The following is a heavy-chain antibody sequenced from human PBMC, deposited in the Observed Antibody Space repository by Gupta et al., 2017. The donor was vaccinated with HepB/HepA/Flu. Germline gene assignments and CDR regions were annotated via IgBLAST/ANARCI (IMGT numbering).Heavy chain of an antibody. CDR2: INPNNGGT. Sequence: QVQLVQSGAEVKKPGASVKVSCKASGYTFTDYYIHWVRQAPGQGLEWMGWINPNNGGTNYPQKFQGRVTMTRDTSISTDYMELTRLRSDDTAVYYCARSTGIDALHIWGQGTMVTVPS. V-gene: IGHV1-2*02. CDR3: ARSTGIDALHI. CDR1: GYTFTDYY. D-gene: IGHD7-27*01. J-gene: IGHJ3*02.